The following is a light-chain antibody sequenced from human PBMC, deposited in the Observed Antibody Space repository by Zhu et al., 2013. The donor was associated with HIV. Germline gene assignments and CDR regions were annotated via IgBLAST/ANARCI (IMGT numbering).Light chain of an antibody. CDR1: QSINTY. CDR2: AAS. V-gene: IGKV1-39*01. Sequence: DIQMTQSPSSLSASVGDRVTITCRASQSINTYLNWYQHKQGKAPKLLIYAASSLQSGVPSRFSGSGSGTDFTLTIFGLQPEDFAAYYCQQSHTTPYTFGQGTKLEIK. CDR3: QQSHTTPYT. J-gene: IGKJ2*01.